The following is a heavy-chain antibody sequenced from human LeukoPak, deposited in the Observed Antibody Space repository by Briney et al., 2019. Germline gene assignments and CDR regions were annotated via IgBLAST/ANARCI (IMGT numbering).Heavy chain of an antibody. CDR2: ISSSSSTI. J-gene: IGHJ4*02. Sequence: GGSLRLSCAASGFTFSSYSMNWVRQAPGKGLEWVSYISSSSSTIYYVDSVKGRFTISRDNAKNSLYLQMNSLRAEDTAVYYCARGIAFDYWGQGTLVTVSS. D-gene: IGHD6-13*01. CDR3: ARGIAFDY. V-gene: IGHV3-48*01. CDR1: GFTFSSYS.